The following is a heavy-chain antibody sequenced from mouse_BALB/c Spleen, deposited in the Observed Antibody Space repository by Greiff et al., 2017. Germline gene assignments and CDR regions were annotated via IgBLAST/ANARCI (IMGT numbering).Heavy chain of an antibody. CDR2: IWAGGST. CDR1: GFSLTSYG. D-gene: IGHD2-3*01. CDR3: ARDDGYSGGYFGY. V-gene: IGHV2-9*02. J-gene: IGHJ2*01. Sequence: QVQLKDSGPGLVAPSQSLSITCTVSGFSLTSYGVHWVRQPPGKGLEWLGVIWAGGSTNYNSALMSRLSISNDSSKSQVFLKMNSLQTDDTAMYYCARDDGYSGGYFGYWGQGTTLTVSS.